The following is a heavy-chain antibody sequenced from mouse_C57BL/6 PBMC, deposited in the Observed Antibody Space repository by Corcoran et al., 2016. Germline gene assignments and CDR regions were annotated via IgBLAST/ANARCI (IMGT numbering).Heavy chain of an antibody. V-gene: IGHV1-81*01. CDR1: GYTFTSYG. J-gene: IGHJ3*01. CDR3: ARCPSDGYFAWFAY. CDR2: IYPRSGNT. D-gene: IGHD2-3*01. Sequence: QVQLQQSGAELARPGASVKLSCKASGYTFTSYGISWVKQRTGQGLEWIGEIYPRSGNTYYNEKFKGKATLTADKSSSTAYMELRSLTSEDSAVYFCARCPSDGYFAWFAYWGQGTLVTVSA.